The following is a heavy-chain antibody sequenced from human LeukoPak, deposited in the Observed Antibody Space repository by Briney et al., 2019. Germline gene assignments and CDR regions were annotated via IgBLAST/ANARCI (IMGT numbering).Heavy chain of an antibody. CDR3: ARDARPNDFWSGYYTNCYYYMDV. Sequence: GGSLRLSCAASGFSFSSFSMTWVRQAPGKGLECVSSISGRSTYIYYADSVKGRFTFSRDNANSSVYLQMNSLRAEDTAVYYCARDARPNDFWSGYYTNCYYYMDVWGKGTTVTVSS. D-gene: IGHD3-3*01. CDR2: ISGRSTYI. J-gene: IGHJ6*03. CDR1: GFSFSSFS. V-gene: IGHV3-21*06.